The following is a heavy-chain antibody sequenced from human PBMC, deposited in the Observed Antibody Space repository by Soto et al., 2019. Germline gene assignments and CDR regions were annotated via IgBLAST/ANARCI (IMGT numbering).Heavy chain of an antibody. CDR2: INPNSGGT. J-gene: IGHJ4*02. Sequence: ASVKVSCKASGYTFTGYYMHWVRQAPGQGLEWMGWINPNSGGTNYAQKFQGRVTMTRDTSISTAYMELSRLRSDDTAVYYCARYYYDSSGYRSEYWGQGTLVTVSS. CDR3: ARYYYDSSGYRSEY. D-gene: IGHD3-22*01. V-gene: IGHV1-2*02. CDR1: GYTFTGYY.